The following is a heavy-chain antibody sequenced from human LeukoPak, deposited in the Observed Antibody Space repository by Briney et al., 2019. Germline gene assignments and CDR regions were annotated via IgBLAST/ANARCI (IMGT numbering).Heavy chain of an antibody. CDR3: ARPGLSYYYDSSGYLNTPRFDY. CDR1: GFTFSSYA. Sequence: GGSLRLSCAASGFTFSSYAMHWVRQAPGKGLEWVAVILYDGSNKYYADSVKGRFTISRDNSKNTLYLQTNSLRAEDTAVYYCARPGLSYYYDSSGYLNTPRFDYWGQGTLVTVSS. CDR2: ILYDGSNK. V-gene: IGHV3-30-3*01. D-gene: IGHD3-22*01. J-gene: IGHJ4*02.